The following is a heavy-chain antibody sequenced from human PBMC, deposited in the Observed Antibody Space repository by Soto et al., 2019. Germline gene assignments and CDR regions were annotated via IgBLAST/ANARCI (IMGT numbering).Heavy chain of an antibody. Sequence: GWSLRLSCAASGFTFSSFGIHWVRQAPGKGLEWVAVISHDGRSKFYGDSVKGRFTISRDNSKNTLSLQMNSLRPEDTAVYYCAKDRGYCDTSSCYLGHAFDIWGQGTMVTVSS. J-gene: IGHJ3*02. CDR1: GFTFSSFG. V-gene: IGHV3-30*18. CDR2: ISHDGRSK. D-gene: IGHD2-2*01. CDR3: AKDRGYCDTSSCYLGHAFDI.